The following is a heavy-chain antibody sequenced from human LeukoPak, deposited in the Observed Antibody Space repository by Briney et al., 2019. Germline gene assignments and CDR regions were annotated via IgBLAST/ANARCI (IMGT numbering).Heavy chain of an antibody. CDR1: GGSISSYY. CDR2: IYYSGST. CDR3: ARGTGYYRNYFDY. D-gene: IGHD3/OR15-3a*01. J-gene: IGHJ4*02. V-gene: IGHV4-59*01. Sequence: SETLSLTCTVSGGSISSYYWSWIRQPPGKGLEWIGYIYYSGSTNYNPSLKSRVTISVDTSKNQFYLKLSSVTAADTAVYYCARGTGYYRNYFDYWGQGTLVTVSS.